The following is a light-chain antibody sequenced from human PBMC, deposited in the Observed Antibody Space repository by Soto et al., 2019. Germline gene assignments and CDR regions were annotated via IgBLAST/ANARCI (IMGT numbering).Light chain of an antibody. CDR2: YTA. V-gene: IGKV3-15*01. J-gene: IGKJ5*01. CDR1: QSVSIH. CDR3: QQYSNCPPLT. Sequence: ETVMTPSPGTLSVSLGERGTLSCSASQSVSIHLAWYQQKPGQAPRLLIYYTATRATGIPARFSGSGSGTKFTLTISSLQSEVFAVYYCQQYSNCPPLTFGQGTRLEIK.